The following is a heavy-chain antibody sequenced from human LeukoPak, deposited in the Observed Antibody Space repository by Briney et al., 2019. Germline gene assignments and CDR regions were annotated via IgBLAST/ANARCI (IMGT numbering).Heavy chain of an antibody. V-gene: IGHV3-23*01. Sequence: GGSLRLSCATSGFSFSSYAMSWVRQAPGKGLEWVSAMSSSDDGRYYAASVKGRFTISRDNSKNTLYLQMNSLRADDTAVYYCAKNIGYYFYYMDVWGKGTTVTISS. CDR2: MSSSDDGR. CDR1: GFSFSSYA. J-gene: IGHJ6*03. CDR3: AKNIGYYFYYMDV.